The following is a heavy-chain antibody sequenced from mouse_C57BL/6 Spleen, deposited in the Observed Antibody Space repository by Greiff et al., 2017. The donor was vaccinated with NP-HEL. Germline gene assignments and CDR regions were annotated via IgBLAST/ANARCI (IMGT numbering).Heavy chain of an antibody. CDR2: IDPETGGT. CDR1: GYTFTDYE. Sequence: QVQLKESGAELVRPGASVTLSCKASGYTFTDYEMHWVKQTPVHGLEWIGAIDPETGGTAYNQKFKGKAILTADKSSSTAYMELRSLTSEDSAVYYCTRRKSNYGAMDYWGQGTSVTVSS. V-gene: IGHV1-15*01. D-gene: IGHD2-5*01. CDR3: TRRKSNYGAMDY. J-gene: IGHJ4*01.